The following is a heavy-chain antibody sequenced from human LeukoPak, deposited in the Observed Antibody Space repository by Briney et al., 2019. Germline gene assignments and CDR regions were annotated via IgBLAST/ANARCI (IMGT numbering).Heavy chain of an antibody. CDR1: GYTLTELS. Sequence: ASVTVSCKVSGYTLTELSMHWVRQAPGKGLEWMGGSDPEDGETIYAQKFQGRVTMTEDTSTDTAYMELSSLRSEDTAVYYCATDPNHWDYYGMDVWGQGTTVTVSS. D-gene: IGHD1-14*01. J-gene: IGHJ6*02. V-gene: IGHV1-24*01. CDR2: SDPEDGET. CDR3: ATDPNHWDYYGMDV.